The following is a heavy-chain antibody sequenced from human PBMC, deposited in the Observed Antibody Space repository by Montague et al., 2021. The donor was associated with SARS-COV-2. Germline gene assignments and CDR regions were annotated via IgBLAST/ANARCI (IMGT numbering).Heavy chain of an antibody. Sequence: LSLTCTVSGGSISSGGYYWSWIRQHPGKGLEWIGYIYYSGSTYYNPSLKSRVTISVDTSKNQFSLKLSSVTAADTAVYYCARGGTIFGVATFPFDYWGQGTLVTVSS. CDR3: ARGGTIFGVATFPFDY. CDR1: GGSISSGGYY. J-gene: IGHJ4*02. V-gene: IGHV4-31*03. D-gene: IGHD3-3*01. CDR2: IYYSGST.